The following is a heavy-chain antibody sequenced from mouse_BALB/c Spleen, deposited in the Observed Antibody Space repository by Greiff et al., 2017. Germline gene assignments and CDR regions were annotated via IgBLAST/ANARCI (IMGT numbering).Heavy chain of an antibody. Sequence: EVMLVESGGGLVKPGGSLKLSCAASGFTFSDYYMYWVRQTPEKRLEWVATISDGGSYTYYPDSVKGRFTISRDNARNILYLQMSSLRSEDTAMYYCARGEKITSWFAYWGQGTLVTVSA. V-gene: IGHV5-4*02. D-gene: IGHD2-4*01. CDR2: ISDGGSYT. J-gene: IGHJ3*01. CDR1: GFTFSDYY. CDR3: ARGEKITSWFAY.